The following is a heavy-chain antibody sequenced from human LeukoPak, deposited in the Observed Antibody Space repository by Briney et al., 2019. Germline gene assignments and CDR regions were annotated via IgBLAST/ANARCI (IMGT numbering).Heavy chain of an antibody. CDR2: TYYRSTWYN. J-gene: IGHJ5*02. CDR3: ARRLTQYDCFDP. CDR1: GDSVPSNSVT. D-gene: IGHD2-2*01. Sequence: SQTLSLTCAISGDSVPSNSVTWNWIRQSPSRGLEWLGRTYYRSTWYNDYAVSVRGRITVNPDTSKNQFSLHLNSVTPEDTAVYYCARRLTQYDCFDPWGQGILVTVSS. V-gene: IGHV6-1*01.